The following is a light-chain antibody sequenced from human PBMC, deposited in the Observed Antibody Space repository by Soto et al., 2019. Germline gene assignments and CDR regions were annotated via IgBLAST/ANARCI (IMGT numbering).Light chain of an antibody. CDR1: SSDVGGYNY. J-gene: IGLJ1*01. CDR2: DVS. Sequence: XSVLTQPASVSGSPGQSITISCTGTSSDVGGYNYVSWYQQHPGKAPKLMIYDVSDRPSGVSNRFSASKSGNTASLTISGLQAEDEADYYCCSYTSSSTPWVFGTGNKVTVL. CDR3: CSYTSSSTPWV. V-gene: IGLV2-14*03.